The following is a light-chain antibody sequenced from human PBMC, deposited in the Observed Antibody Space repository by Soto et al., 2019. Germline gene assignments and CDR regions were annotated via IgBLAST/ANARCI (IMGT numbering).Light chain of an antibody. J-gene: IGKJ2*01. CDR1: QSVSSN. V-gene: IGKV3-15*01. Sequence: EIVMTQSPATLSVSPGERATLSCRASQSVSSNLAWYQQKPGQAPRLLIYGASTRATGIPARLSGSGSGTEFTLTISSLQSEDFAVYYWQQYNNWPPTFGQGTKLEIK. CDR2: GAS. CDR3: QQYNNWPPT.